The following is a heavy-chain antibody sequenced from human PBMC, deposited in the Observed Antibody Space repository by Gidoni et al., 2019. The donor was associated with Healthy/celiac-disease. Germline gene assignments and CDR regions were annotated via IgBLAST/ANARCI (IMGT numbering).Heavy chain of an antibody. CDR3: ARLYQYYYGSGTAYFDY. Sequence: QVQLQESGPGLVKPSETLSLTCTVSGGSISSYYWSWIRQPPGKGLEWIGYIYYSGSTNYNPSLKSRVTISVDTSKNQFSLKLSSVTAADTAVYYCARLYQYYYGSGTAYFDYWGQGTLVTVSS. D-gene: IGHD3-10*01. J-gene: IGHJ4*02. CDR2: IYYSGST. CDR1: GGSISSYY. V-gene: IGHV4-59*08.